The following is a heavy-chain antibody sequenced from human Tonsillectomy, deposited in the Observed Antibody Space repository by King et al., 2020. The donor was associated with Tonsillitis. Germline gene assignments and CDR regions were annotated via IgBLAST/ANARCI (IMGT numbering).Heavy chain of an antibody. D-gene: IGHD1/OR15-1a*01. CDR2: IKSDGSST. CDR1: GFTFSSYW. Sequence: VQLVESGGGLVQPGGSLILSCAASGFTFSSYWMHWVRQAPGKGLVWGSRIKSDGSSTSYADSVKGRFTISRDNAKNTLYLQMNSLRAADTAVYFCTRVRTVGFDAFDIWGQGTMVTVSS. V-gene: IGHV3-74*02. CDR3: TRVRTVGFDAFDI. J-gene: IGHJ3*02.